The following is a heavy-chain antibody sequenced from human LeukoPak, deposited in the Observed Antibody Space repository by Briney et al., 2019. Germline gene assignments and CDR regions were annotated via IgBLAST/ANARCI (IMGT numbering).Heavy chain of an antibody. D-gene: IGHD6-19*01. CDR3: ARGRSGWYPGAPPTYMDV. Sequence: ASVKVSCKASGYTFTSYYMHWVRQAPGQGLEWMGIINPSGGSTSYAQKFQGRVTMTRDMSTSTVYMELSSLRSEDTAVYYCARGRSGWYPGAPPTYMDVWGKGTTVTVSS. J-gene: IGHJ6*03. CDR1: GYTFTSYY. V-gene: IGHV1-46*01. CDR2: INPSGGST.